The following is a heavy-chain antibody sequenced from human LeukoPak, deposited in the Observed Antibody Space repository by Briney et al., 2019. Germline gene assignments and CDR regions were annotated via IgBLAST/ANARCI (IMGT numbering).Heavy chain of an antibody. CDR3: ARDGSYYYGSGGYYKDV. Sequence: ASVKVSCKASGYTFTGYYMHWVRQAPGQGLEWMGWINPNSGGTNYAQKFQGRVTMTRDTSISTAYMELSRLRSDDTAVYYCARDGSYYYGSGGYYKDVWGQGTMVTVSS. CDR1: GYTFTGYY. J-gene: IGHJ6*02. D-gene: IGHD3-10*01. V-gene: IGHV1-2*02. CDR2: INPNSGGT.